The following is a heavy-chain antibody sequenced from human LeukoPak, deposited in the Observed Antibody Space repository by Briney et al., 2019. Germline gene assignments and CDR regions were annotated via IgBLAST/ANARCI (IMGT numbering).Heavy chain of an antibody. Sequence: GGSLRLSCAASGFTFSNAWMSWVRQAPGKGLEWVGRIKSKTDGGTTDYAAPVKGRFAISRDDSKNTLYLQMNSLKTEDTAVYYCTTDEECSGGSCYSSGFDYWSQGTLVTVSS. J-gene: IGHJ4*02. V-gene: IGHV3-15*01. CDR2: IKSKTDGGTT. CDR1: GFTFSNAW. D-gene: IGHD2-15*01. CDR3: TTDEECSGGSCYSSGFDY.